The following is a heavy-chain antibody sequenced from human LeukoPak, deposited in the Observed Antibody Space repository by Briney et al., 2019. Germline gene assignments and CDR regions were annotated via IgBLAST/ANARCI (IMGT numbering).Heavy chain of an antibody. CDR2: ISTYNGNT. CDR3: ARGSRITMVRGAPPGWFDP. CDR1: GYTFSSYG. J-gene: IGHJ5*02. Sequence: ASVKVSCKASGYTFSSYGLSWVRQAPGQGLEWMGWISTYNGNTNYAQKLQGRVTMSTDTSTSTAYMDLRSLRSDDTAVYYCARGSRITMVRGAPPGWFDPWGQGTLVTVSS. D-gene: IGHD3-10*01. V-gene: IGHV1-18*01.